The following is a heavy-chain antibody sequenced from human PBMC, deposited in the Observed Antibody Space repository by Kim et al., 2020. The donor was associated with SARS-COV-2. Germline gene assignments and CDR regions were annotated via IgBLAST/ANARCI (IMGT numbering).Heavy chain of an antibody. J-gene: IGHJ4*02. Sequence: DSVKGRFTISRDNAKNSLYLQMNSLRAEDTAVYYCARGDSSGYYSTPFDYWGQGTLVTVSS. CDR3: ARGDSSGYYSTPFDY. D-gene: IGHD3-22*01. V-gene: IGHV3-48*03.